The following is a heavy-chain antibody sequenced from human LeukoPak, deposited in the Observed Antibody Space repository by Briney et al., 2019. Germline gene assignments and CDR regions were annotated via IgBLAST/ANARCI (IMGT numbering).Heavy chain of an antibody. J-gene: IGHJ4*02. CDR1: GFTVKDNF. Sequence: GGSLRLSCAASGFTVKDNFMSWVRQAPGKGLEWVSVIYSGGSTYYADSVKGRFTTSRDNSKNTVHLQMNSLRAEDTAMYYCVRDGAHWDLNYWGQGTLVTVSS. CDR2: IYSGGST. CDR3: VRDGAHWDLNY. V-gene: IGHV3-66*02. D-gene: IGHD7-27*01.